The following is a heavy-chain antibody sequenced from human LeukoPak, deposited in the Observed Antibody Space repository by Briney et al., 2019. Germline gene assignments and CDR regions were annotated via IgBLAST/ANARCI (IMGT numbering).Heavy chain of an antibody. CDR3: AKVVSGWFDP. V-gene: IGHV4-59*01. J-gene: IGHJ5*02. D-gene: IGHD6-19*01. CDR1: GGSIINYY. Sequence: SETLSLTCTVSGGSIINYYWTWIRQPPGKGLEWIGSIYHNGGTNYNPSLESRVTMSVDTSKNQFFLKMISVTAADTAVYYCAKVVSGWFDPWGQGTLVTVSS. CDR2: IYHNGGT.